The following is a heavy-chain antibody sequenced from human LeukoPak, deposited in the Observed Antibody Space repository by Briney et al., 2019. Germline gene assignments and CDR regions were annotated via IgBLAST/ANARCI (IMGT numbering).Heavy chain of an antibody. J-gene: IGHJ4*02. CDR2: IYSGGNT. V-gene: IGHV3-53*01. CDR1: GFTFGDYA. D-gene: IGHD4-17*01. CDR3: ARRAGEYSHPYDY. Sequence: PGGSLRLSCTASGFTFGDYAMSWVRQAPGKGLEWVSFIYSGGNTHYSDSVKGRFTISRDNSKNTQYLQMNSLRAEDTAVYYCARRAGEYSHPYDYWGQGTLVTVSS.